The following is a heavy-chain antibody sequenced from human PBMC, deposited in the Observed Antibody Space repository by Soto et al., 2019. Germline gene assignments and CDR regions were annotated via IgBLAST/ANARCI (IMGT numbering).Heavy chain of an antibody. Sequence: GGSLRLSCAASGFTFSDHYMDWVRQAPGKGLEWVGRIKSKTDGGTTDYAAPVKGRFTISRDDSKNTLYLQMNSLKTEDTAVYYCTTVSYHSGPYYYYYYMDVWGKGTTVTVSS. J-gene: IGHJ6*03. D-gene: IGHD2-15*01. CDR2: IKSKTDGGTT. CDR1: GFTFSDHY. CDR3: TTVSYHSGPYYYYYYMDV. V-gene: IGHV3-15*01.